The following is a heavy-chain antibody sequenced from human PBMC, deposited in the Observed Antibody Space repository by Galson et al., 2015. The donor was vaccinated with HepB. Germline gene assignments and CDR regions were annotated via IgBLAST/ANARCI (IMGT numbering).Heavy chain of an antibody. CDR2: ISSNSKTI. Sequence: SLRLSCAASGFSFSTFSMNWVRQAPGKGLEWVAYISSNSKTIYYTESVKGRFTVSRDNADKSLYLQMNGLEDADTAVYYCATWYSGSWFRYDYWGQGTLVIVSS. V-gene: IGHV3-48*02. CDR1: GFSFSTFS. D-gene: IGHD6-13*01. J-gene: IGHJ4*02. CDR3: ATWYSGSWFRYDY.